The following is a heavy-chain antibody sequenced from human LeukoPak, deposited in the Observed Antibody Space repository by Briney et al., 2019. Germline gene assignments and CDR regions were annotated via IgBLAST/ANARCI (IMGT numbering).Heavy chain of an antibody. CDR2: IYYSGST. J-gene: IGHJ5*02. D-gene: IGHD3-22*01. CDR1: RGSISSSSYY. CDR3: ATDQHHYDSSGYYYPNWFDP. V-gene: IGHV4-39*01. Sequence: SETLSLTCTVSRGSISSSSYYWGWIRQPPGKGLEWIGSIYYSGSTYYNPSLKSRVTISVDTSKNQFSLKLSSVTAADTAVYYCATDQHHYDSSGYYYPNWFDPWGQGTLVTVSS.